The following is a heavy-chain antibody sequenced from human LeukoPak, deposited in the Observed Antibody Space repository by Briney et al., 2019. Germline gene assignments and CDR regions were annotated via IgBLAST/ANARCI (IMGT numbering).Heavy chain of an antibody. V-gene: IGHV3-21*01. D-gene: IGHD5-12*01. Sequence: GGSLRLSCAASGFTFSSYSMNWFRQAPGKGLEWVSSISSSSSYIYYADSVKGRFTISRDNAKNSLYLQMNSLRAEDTAVYYCARLSGYSGYVSVNYYYGMDVWGQGTTVTVSS. CDR2: ISSSSSYI. CDR3: ARLSGYSGYVSVNYYYGMDV. CDR1: GFTFSSYS. J-gene: IGHJ6*02.